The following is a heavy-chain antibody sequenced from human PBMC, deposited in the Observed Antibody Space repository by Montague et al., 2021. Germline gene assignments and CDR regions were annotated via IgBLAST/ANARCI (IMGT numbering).Heavy chain of an antibody. J-gene: IGHJ4*02. D-gene: IGHD5-18*01. CDR1: GFTFDDYA. CDR2: ISWNSGNI. Sequence: SLRLSCAASGFTFDDYAMHLFRQAPVKGLEWVSGISWNSGNIGYSDSVKGRFTISRDNAKNSLYLQMNSLRAEDTALYYCAKDETRGYSYGTPDYWGQGTLVTVSS. V-gene: IGHV3-9*01. CDR3: AKDETRGYSYGTPDY.